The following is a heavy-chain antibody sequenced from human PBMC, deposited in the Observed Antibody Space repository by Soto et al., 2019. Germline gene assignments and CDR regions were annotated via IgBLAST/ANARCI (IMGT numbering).Heavy chain of an antibody. Sequence: QVQLVESGGDVVQPGGSLRLSCAASGFSFSSYAMNRVRQAPGKGLEWVAVIWSDGSNKQYADSVKGRFTISRDNSENTLYLQMNSLRAEDTAVFFCARGRWLQLGGDYWGQGTLVTVSS. V-gene: IGHV3-33*01. CDR1: GFSFSSYA. CDR3: ARGRWLQLGGDY. J-gene: IGHJ4*02. CDR2: IWSDGSNK. D-gene: IGHD5-12*01.